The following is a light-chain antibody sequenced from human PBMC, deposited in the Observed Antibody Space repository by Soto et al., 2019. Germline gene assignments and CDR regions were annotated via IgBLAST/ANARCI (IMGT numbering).Light chain of an antibody. CDR3: QQYGSSRIFT. CDR2: GAS. J-gene: IGKJ3*01. Sequence: EIVLTQSPGTLSLSPGERATLSCRASQSVSSSYLAWYQQKPGQAPRLLIYGASSRVTGIPDRFSGSGSGTDFTLTISRLEPEDFAVYYCQQYGSSRIFTFGPGTKVDIK. V-gene: IGKV3-20*01. CDR1: QSVSSSY.